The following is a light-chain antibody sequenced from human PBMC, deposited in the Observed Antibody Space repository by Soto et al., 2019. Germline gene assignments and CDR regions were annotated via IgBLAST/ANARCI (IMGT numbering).Light chain of an antibody. CDR3: QHYSTWLWT. CDR2: GAS. CDR1: QSVDSK. J-gene: IGKJ1*01. Sequence: EIVMTQSPATLSVSPGERATLSCRASQSVDSKLAWYQQKPGQGPRLLIYGASSRATGIPARFSGSGSGTEFTLTISSLQSEDLAVYYCQHYSTWLWTFGQGTKVEIK. V-gene: IGKV3-15*01.